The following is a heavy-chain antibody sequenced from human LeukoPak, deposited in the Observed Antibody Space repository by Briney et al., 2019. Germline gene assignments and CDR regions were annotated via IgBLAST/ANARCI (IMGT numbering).Heavy chain of an antibody. V-gene: IGHV1-18*04. CDR2: ISAYNGNT. CDR3: AREGGYSSSWNYFDY. D-gene: IGHD6-13*01. J-gene: IGHJ4*02. Sequence: ASVKVSCKASGYTFTSYGISWVRQAPGQGLEWMGWISAYNGNTNYAQKPQGRVTMTTDTSTSTAYMELRSLRSDDTAVYYCAREGGYSSSWNYFDYWGQGTLVTVSS. CDR1: GYTFTSYG.